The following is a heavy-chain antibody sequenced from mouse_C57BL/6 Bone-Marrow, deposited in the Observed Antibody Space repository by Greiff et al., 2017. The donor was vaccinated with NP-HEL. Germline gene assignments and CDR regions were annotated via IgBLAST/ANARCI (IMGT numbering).Heavy chain of an antibody. D-gene: IGHD1-1*01. CDR1: GYAFSSSW. V-gene: IGHV1-82*01. Sequence: VQLQQSGPELVKPGASVKISCKASGYAFSSSWMNWVKQRPGKGLEWIGRIYPGDGDTNYNGKFKGKATLTADKSSSTAYMQLSSLTSEDSAVYVCARSPIYSGAMDYWGQGTSVTVSS. CDR3: ARSPIYSGAMDY. CDR2: IYPGDGDT. J-gene: IGHJ4*01.